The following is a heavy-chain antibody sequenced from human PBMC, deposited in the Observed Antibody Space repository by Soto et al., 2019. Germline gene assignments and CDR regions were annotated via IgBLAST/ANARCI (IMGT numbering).Heavy chain of an antibody. Sequence: QVQLQESGPGLVKPSQTLSLTCTVSGGSISSGGYYWNWIRQHPGKGLEWIGYIYSSGSTYYNPSLKSRATISQDTSRNQFSLKLSSATAADTAGYYCATMPPVTTYAFYFWGQGTMVTVSS. CDR1: GGSISSGGYY. V-gene: IGHV4-31*03. CDR3: ATMPPVTTYAFYF. J-gene: IGHJ3*01. D-gene: IGHD4-17*01. CDR2: IYSSGST.